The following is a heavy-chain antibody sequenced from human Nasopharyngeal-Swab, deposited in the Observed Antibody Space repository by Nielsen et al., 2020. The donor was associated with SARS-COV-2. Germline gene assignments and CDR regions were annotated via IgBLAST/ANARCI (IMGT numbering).Heavy chain of an antibody. D-gene: IGHD5-24*01. J-gene: IGHJ6*03. CDR2: IIPIFGTA. V-gene: IGHV1-69*06. Sequence: WVRQAPGQGLEWMGGIIPIFGTANYAQKFQGRATITADKSTSTAYMELSSLRSEDTAVYYCATQDGYNYYYYYMDVWGKGTTVTVSS. CDR3: ATQDGYNYYYYYMDV.